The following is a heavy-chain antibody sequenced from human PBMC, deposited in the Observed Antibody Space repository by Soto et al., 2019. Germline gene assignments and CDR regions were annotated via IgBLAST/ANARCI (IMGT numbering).Heavy chain of an antibody. CDR2: ITGYNGNT. CDR1: GYTFTSYG. D-gene: IGHD3-16*01. CDR3: ARAVLKAAKGASVRAHTRVAR. J-gene: IGHJ5*02. Sequence: QVQLVRSGAGVKKPGASVKVSCKASGYTFTSYGISWVRQAPGQGLEWMGWITGYNGNTNYAQKFQGRVTMTRDTYTYTDYRELRRLISDDTGVSYCARAVLKAAKGASVRAHTRVARWGQGTLVTVSS. V-gene: IGHV1-18*01.